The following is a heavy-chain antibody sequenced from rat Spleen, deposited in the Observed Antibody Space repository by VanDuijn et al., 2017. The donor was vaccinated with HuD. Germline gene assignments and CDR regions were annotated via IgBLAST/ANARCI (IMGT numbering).Heavy chain of an antibody. CDR3: ARNVYYGYNHFDY. Sequence: EVQLVESGGGLVQPGRSLKLSCVASGFTFNNYWMTWIRQAPGKGLEWVASITNASGRTYYPDSVKGRFTISRDTAQNTLYLQMNSLRSEDTATYYCARNVYYGYNHFDYWGQGVMVTVSS. D-gene: IGHD1-9*01. J-gene: IGHJ2*01. CDR2: ITNASGRT. V-gene: IGHV5-31*01. CDR1: GFTFNNYW.